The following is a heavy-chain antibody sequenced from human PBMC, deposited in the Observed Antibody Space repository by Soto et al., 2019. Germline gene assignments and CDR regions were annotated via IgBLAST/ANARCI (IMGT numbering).Heavy chain of an antibody. CDR2: IWYDGSKK. CDR3: ARYTTYSSGEGLDY. D-gene: IGHD2-15*01. Sequence: GGFLRLSWAASGFTFSSHGMHWVRQAPGKGLEWVAVIWYDGSKKYYADSVKGRFTISRDNSKNTLYLQMDGLRAEDTAVYYCARYTTYSSGEGLDYWGQGTLVTVSS. V-gene: IGHV3-33*01. CDR1: GFTFSSHG. J-gene: IGHJ4*02.